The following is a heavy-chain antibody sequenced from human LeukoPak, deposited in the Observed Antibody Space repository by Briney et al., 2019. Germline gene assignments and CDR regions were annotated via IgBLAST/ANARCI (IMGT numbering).Heavy chain of an antibody. CDR2: ISYDGSNK. D-gene: IGHD5-18*01. CDR1: GFTFSSYA. J-gene: IGHJ4*02. Sequence: PGGSLRLSCAASGFTFSSYAMHWVRQAPGKGLEWVAVISYDGSNKYYADSVKGRFTISRDNSKNTLYLQMYSLRAEDTAVYYCARDESRTDTAMVNYFDYWGQGTLVTVSS. V-gene: IGHV3-30-3*01. CDR3: ARDESRTDTAMVNYFDY.